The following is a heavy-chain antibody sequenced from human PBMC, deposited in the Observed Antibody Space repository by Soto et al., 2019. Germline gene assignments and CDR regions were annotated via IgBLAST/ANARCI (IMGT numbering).Heavy chain of an antibody. V-gene: IGHV4-59*08. D-gene: IGHD3-9*01. CDR3: ERQHNDLLTGHYNYGMDV. Sequence: QVQLQESGPGLVKPSETLSLTCTVSGGSISSYSWSWVRQPPGKGLEWIGYIHDSGSTNYNPSLKRRVTIEIDTSENQFGMSLPSVTAADTAVYYCERQHNDLLTGHYNYGMDVCGQGTKVTVSS. CDR1: GGSISSYS. CDR2: IHDSGST. J-gene: IGHJ6*02.